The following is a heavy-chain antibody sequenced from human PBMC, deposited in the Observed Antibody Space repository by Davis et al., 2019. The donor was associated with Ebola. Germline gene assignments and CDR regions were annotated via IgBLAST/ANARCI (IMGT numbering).Heavy chain of an antibody. V-gene: IGHV4-4*02. CDR1: GGSISSSNW. CDR3: ARDGLITGTTYYYGMDV. J-gene: IGHJ6*02. D-gene: IGHD1-7*01. CDR2: IYHSGST. Sequence: SETLSLTCAVSGGSISSSNWWSWVRQPPGKGLEWIGEIYHSGSTNYNPSLKSRVTISVDKSKNQFSLKLSSVTAADTAVYYCARDGLITGTTYYYGMDVWGQGTTVTVSS.